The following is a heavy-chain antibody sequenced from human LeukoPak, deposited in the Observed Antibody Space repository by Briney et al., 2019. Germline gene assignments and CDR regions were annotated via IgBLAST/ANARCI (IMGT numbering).Heavy chain of an antibody. CDR2: ISYDGSNK. CDR1: GFTFSSYG. V-gene: IGHV3-30*18. CDR3: AKDRRIQLWLGFDY. D-gene: IGHD5-18*01. J-gene: IGHJ4*02. Sequence: GRSLRLSCAASGFTFSSYGMHWVRQAPGKGLEWVAVISYDGSNKYCADSVKGRFTISRDNSKNTLYLQMNSLRAEDTAVYCAKDRRIQLWLGFDYWGQGTLVTVSS.